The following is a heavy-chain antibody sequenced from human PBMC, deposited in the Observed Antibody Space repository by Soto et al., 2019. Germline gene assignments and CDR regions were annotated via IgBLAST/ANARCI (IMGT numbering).Heavy chain of an antibody. CDR1: GVSIGSNYY. CDR2: MSHIGSV. V-gene: IGHV4-4*02. Sequence: QVLLQESGPGLVQPSGTLSLSCVVSGVSIGSNYYWGWVRQPPGKGLEWLGDMSHIGSVNYNPSLTRRGTISMDKSQNQFSVRLDSMTAADKAVYYCPRSLGWSAVEYWGQGSLVIVSS. D-gene: IGHD6-19*01. CDR3: PRSLGWSAVEY. J-gene: IGHJ4*02.